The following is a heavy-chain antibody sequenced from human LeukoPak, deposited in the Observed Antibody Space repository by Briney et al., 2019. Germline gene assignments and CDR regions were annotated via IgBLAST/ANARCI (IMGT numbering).Heavy chain of an antibody. D-gene: IGHD6-19*01. Sequence: APVKVSCKASGYTFTGYYMHWVRQAPGQGLEWMGWINPNSGDTNYAQKFQGRVTMTRDTSVSTAYMELSRLRSDDTAVYYCARSQTVAGLYNWFDPWGQGTLVTVSS. CDR3: ARSQTVAGLYNWFDP. CDR2: INPNSGDT. V-gene: IGHV1-2*02. CDR1: GYTFTGYY. J-gene: IGHJ5*02.